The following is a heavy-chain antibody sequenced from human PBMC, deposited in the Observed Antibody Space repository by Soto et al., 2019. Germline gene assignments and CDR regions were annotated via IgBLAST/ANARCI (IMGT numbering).Heavy chain of an antibody. D-gene: IGHD6-13*01. CDR2: TRNKANSYTT. CDR3: ARAVVVAAGTGGTNDYYHYWYV. V-gene: IGHV3-72*01. J-gene: IGHJ6*03. Sequence: EVQLVESGGGLVQPGGSLRLSCAASGFTFSNHYMDWVRQAPGKGLEWVGRTRNKANSYTTEYAASVKVRFTISRDDSQSTMYLQMNSLKTEATAVYYCARAVVVAAGTGGTNDYYHYWYVWGKGTTVTV. CDR1: GFTFSNHY.